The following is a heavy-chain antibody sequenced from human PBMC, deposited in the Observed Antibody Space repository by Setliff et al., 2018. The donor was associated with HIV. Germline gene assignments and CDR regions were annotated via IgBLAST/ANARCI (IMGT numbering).Heavy chain of an antibody. CDR2: ISWNSRSF. J-gene: IGHJ6*03. Sequence: GGSLRLSCAASGFTFDDHAMHWVRQVPGKGLEWVSGISWNSRSFGYADSVKGRFTISRDNDKNSLYLQMNSLRAEDTAVYYCARVFWYGLPQIYYYMDVWGKGTTVTVSS. V-gene: IGHV3-9*01. CDR3: ARVFWYGLPQIYYYMDV. CDR1: GFTFDDHA. D-gene: IGHD2-8*02.